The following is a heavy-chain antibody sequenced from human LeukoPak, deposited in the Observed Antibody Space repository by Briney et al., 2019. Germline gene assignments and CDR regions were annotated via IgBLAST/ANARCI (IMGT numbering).Heavy chain of an antibody. V-gene: IGHV1-2*02. CDR1: GYTFTGYY. J-gene: IGHJ5*02. Sequence: ASVKLSCKTSGYTFTGYYIHWVRQAPGQGLEWMGCINPNSGGTNYAQKFQGRVTMTRDTSISTAYMELSRLRSDDTAVYYCARDSPGSARFDPWGQGTLVTVSS. CDR2: INPNSGGT. CDR3: ARDSPGSARFDP.